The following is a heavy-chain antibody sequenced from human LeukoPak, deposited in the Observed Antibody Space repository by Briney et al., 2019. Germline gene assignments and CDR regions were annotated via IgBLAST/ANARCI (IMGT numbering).Heavy chain of an antibody. Sequence: GGSLRLSCAASGFTFSSYAMSWVRQAPGKGLEWVSYISGGGETTYYADSVKGRFTISRDNGKNSLYLQMSSLRAEDTAVYYCARDASGGNLPFDYWGQGTLVTVSS. D-gene: IGHD4-23*01. J-gene: IGHJ4*02. V-gene: IGHV3-48*03. CDR1: GFTFSSYA. CDR3: ARDASGGNLPFDY. CDR2: ISGGGETT.